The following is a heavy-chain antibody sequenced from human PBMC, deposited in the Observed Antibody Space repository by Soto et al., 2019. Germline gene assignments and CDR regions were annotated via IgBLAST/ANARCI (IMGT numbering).Heavy chain of an antibody. Sequence: ASVKVSCKASGYTFTSYDINWVRQATGQGLEWMGWMNPNSGNTGYAQKFQERVTITRDMSTSTAYMELSSLRSEDTAVYYCAAVRYNWNDGVDYWGQGTLVTVS. CDR2: MNPNSGNT. CDR3: AAVRYNWNDGVDY. D-gene: IGHD1-20*01. V-gene: IGHV1-8*01. J-gene: IGHJ4*02. CDR1: GYTFTSYD.